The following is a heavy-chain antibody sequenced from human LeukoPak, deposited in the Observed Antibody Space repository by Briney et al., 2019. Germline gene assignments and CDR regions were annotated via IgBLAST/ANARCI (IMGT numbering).Heavy chain of an antibody. CDR3: ARDLYDILTEGYFDY. J-gene: IGHJ4*02. V-gene: IGHV1-18*01. CDR2: ISAYNGNT. Sequence: PGASVKVSCKASGYTFTSYGISWVRQAPGQGLEWMGWISAYNGNTKYAQKLQGRVTVTTDTSTSTAYMELRSLRSDDTAVYYCARDLYDILTEGYFDYWGQGTLVTVSS. CDR1: GYTFTSYG. D-gene: IGHD3-9*01.